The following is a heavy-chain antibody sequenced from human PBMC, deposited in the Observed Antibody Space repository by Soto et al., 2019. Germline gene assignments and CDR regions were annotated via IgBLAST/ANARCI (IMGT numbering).Heavy chain of an antibody. V-gene: IGHV4-30-2*01. J-gene: IGHJ4*02. CDR1: GGSISSGGYS. CDR3: ARGSNGVYFDY. D-gene: IGHD1-26*01. CDR2: IYHSGST. Sequence: SETLSLTCAVSGGSISSGGYSCSWIRQPPGKGLEWIGYIYHSGSTYYNPSLKSRVTISVDRSKNQFSLKLSSVTAADTAVYYCARGSNGVYFDYWGQGTPVTVSS.